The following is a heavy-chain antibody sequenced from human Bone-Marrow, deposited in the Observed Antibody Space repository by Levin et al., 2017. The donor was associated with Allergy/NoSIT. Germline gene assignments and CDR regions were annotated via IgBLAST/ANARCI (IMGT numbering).Heavy chain of an antibody. CDR1: GYTFTGYY. J-gene: IGHJ1*01. CDR2: INPNSGGT. CDR3: ASGTFGGVIASLLQD. V-gene: IGHV1-2*06. D-gene: IGHD3-16*02. Sequence: GESLKISCKASGYTFTGYYMHWVRQAPGQGLEWMGRINPNSGGTNYAQKFQGRVTMTRDTSISTAYMELSRLRSDDTAVYYCASGTFGGVIASLLQDWGQGTLVTVSS.